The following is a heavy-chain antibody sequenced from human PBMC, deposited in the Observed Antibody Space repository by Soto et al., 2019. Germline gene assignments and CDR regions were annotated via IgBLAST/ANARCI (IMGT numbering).Heavy chain of an antibody. CDR1: GFIFSSYG. Sequence: QVRLVESGGGEVQPGGSLRLSCTASGFIFSSYGMHWVRQAPGKGPVWVAFISSDGSEEYYTDSVKGRFSISRDASKNKLYLQMNSLRVEDTAVYYSAKRLVNDAFDVWGQGTMVTVSS. D-gene: IGHD2-8*02. J-gene: IGHJ3*01. CDR3: AKRLVNDAFDV. CDR2: ISSDGSEE. V-gene: IGHV3-30*18.